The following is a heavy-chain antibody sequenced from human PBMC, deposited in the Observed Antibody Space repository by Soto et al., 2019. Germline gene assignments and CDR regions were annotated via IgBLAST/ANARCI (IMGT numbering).Heavy chain of an antibody. J-gene: IGHJ5*02. Sequence: QSQTLSLTCTVSGGSISSSSYYWGWIRQPPGKGLEWIGSIYYSGSTYYNPSLKSRVTISVDTSKNQFSLKLSSVTAADTAVYYCARHAGRRGRPNWFDPWGQGTLVTVSS. CDR3: ARHAGRRGRPNWFDP. CDR1: GGSISSSSYY. V-gene: IGHV4-39*01. CDR2: IYYSGST. D-gene: IGHD1-1*01.